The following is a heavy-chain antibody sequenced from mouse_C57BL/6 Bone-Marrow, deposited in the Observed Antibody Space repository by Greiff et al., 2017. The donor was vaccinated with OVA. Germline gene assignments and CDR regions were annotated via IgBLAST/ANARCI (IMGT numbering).Heavy chain of an antibody. CDR3: ARRGNPSDY. CDR1: GFTFSSYA. CDR2: ISDGGSYT. Sequence: EVKLVESGGGLVKPGGSLKLSCAASGFTFSSYAMSWVRQTPEKRLEWVATISDGGSYTYYPDNVKGRFTISRDNAKNNRYLQMSHLKSEDTAMYYCARRGNPSDYWGQGTTLTVSS. V-gene: IGHV5-4*03. D-gene: IGHD2-1*01. J-gene: IGHJ2*01.